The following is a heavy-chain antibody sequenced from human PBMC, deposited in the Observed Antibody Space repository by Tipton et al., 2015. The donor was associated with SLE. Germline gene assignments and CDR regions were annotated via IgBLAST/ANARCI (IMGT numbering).Heavy chain of an antibody. CDR3: ARVACGIVSCSGQIGCYYMDV. D-gene: IGHD2-2*01. CDR2: IWYDGSNK. Sequence: SGFTFSSYGMHWVRQAPGKGLEWVAVIWYDGSNKYYADSVKGRFTISRDNSKNTLYLQMNSLRAEDSGVYYCARVACGIVSCSGQIGCYYMDVWGKGTTVTVSS. J-gene: IGHJ6*03. CDR1: GFTFSSYG. V-gene: IGHV3-33*01.